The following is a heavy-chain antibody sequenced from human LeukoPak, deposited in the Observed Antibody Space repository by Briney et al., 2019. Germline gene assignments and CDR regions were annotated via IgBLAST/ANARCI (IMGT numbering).Heavy chain of an antibody. Sequence: SETLSLTCTVSGGSISSSSYYWGWIRQPPGKGLEWIGYIYYSGSTDYNPSLKSRVTISVDTSKKKFSLKLSSATAADTAVYYCARDRYYYDSSGYYRLDYWGQGTLVTVSS. CDR1: GGSISSSSYY. CDR3: ARDRYYYDSSGYYRLDY. V-gene: IGHV4-61*05. D-gene: IGHD3-22*01. J-gene: IGHJ4*02. CDR2: IYYSGST.